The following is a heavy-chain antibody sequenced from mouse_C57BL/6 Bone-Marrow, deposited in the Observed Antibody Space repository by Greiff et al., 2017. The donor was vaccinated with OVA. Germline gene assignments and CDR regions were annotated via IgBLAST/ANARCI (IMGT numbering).Heavy chain of an antibody. CDR1: GYTFTSYG. CDR2: IYPRSGNT. CDR3: ARERAY. V-gene: IGHV1-81*01. Sequence: VQLQESGAELARPGASVKLSCKASGYTFTSYGISWVKQRTGQGLEWIGEIYPRSGNTYYTEKFKGKATLTADKSSSTAYMELRSLTSEDSAVYFCARERAYWGQGTLVTVSA. J-gene: IGHJ3*01.